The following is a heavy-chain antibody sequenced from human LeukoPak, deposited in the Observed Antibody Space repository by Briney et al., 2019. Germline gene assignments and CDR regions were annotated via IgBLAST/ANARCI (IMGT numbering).Heavy chain of an antibody. D-gene: IGHD3-16*01. J-gene: IGHJ4*02. CDR1: GFAVSARP. CDR3: ARDRVLGCLDF. Sequence: SGGSLKLSCEASGFAVSARPMSWVRQAPGKGLEWVSVIYSGGSTYFADSVKGRFTIFRDNSKNTLYLQMNSLRAEDTAVYYCARDRVLGCLDFWGQGTLVTVSS. V-gene: IGHV3-66*01. CDR2: IYSGGST.